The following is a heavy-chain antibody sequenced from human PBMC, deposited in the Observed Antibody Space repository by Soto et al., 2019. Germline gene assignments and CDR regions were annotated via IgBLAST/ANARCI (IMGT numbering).Heavy chain of an antibody. J-gene: IGHJ4*02. CDR2: IYYSGST. CDR3: ASPQLLQYLAIGY. V-gene: IGHV4-39*01. CDR1: GDSITSSNYY. D-gene: IGHD2-2*01. Sequence: QLQLQESGPGLVKPSETLSLTCTVSGDSITSSNYYWGWIRQPPGKGLEWIGSIYYSGSTYYNPSLKSRVTISMDTSKNQFSLQLTSVTAADTAVYYCASPQLLQYLAIGYWGQGT.